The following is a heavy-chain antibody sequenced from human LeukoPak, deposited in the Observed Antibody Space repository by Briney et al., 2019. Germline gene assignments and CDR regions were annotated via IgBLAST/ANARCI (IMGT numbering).Heavy chain of an antibody. CDR1: GYTLTNNG. J-gene: IGHJ3*02. Sequence: ASVKVSCKASGYTLTNNGITWVRQAPGQGLEWMGWISACTGNTNYAQKLQGRVTMTTDTSTSTAYMELRSLRSDDTAVYYCAGYSYGYDAFDIWGQGTMVTVSS. CDR3: AGYSYGYDAFDI. D-gene: IGHD5-18*01. CDR2: ISACTGNT. V-gene: IGHV1-18*01.